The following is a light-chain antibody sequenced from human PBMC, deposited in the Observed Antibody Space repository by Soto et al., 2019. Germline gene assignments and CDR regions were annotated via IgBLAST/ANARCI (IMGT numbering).Light chain of an antibody. CDR1: QLGNKY. CDR3: PTWHSNTAV. CDR2: QDS. Sequence: SYELTQPPSVSVSPGQTASITCSGDQLGNKYACWYQQKPGQSPKLVIYQDSKRPSGIPERFSGSNSGNTATLTISGTQSLDEADYYCPTWHSNTAVFGTGTKPTVL. V-gene: IGLV3-1*01. J-gene: IGLJ1*01.